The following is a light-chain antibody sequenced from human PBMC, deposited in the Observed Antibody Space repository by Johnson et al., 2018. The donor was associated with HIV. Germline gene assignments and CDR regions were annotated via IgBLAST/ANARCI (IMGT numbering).Light chain of an antibody. CDR1: SSNIGNNY. J-gene: IGLJ1*01. V-gene: IGLV1-51*01. CDR2: DNN. CDR3: GTWDNSLNVSV. Sequence: QSVLTQPPSVSAAPGQKVTISCSGSSSNIGNNYLSWYQQLPHTAPRLLISDNNKRPSGIPDRFSGSKSGASATLDITGLQTGDEADYYCGTWDNSLNVSVFETGTKVSTL.